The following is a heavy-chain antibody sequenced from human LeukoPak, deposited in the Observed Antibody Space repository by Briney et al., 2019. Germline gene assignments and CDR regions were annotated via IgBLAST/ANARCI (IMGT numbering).Heavy chain of an antibody. D-gene: IGHD2-21*01. Sequence: ASVKVSCKVSGYTLTELSMHWVRQAPGKGLEWMGGFDPEDGETIYAQKFQGRVTMTRDTSTSTVYMELSSLRSEDTAVYYCASNREYCGGDCYSYDAFDIWGQGTMVTVSS. CDR2: FDPEDGET. J-gene: IGHJ3*02. CDR1: GYTLTELS. CDR3: ASNREYCGGDCYSYDAFDI. V-gene: IGHV1-24*01.